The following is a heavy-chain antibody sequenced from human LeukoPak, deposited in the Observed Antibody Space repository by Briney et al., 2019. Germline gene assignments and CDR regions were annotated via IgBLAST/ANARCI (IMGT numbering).Heavy chain of an antibody. D-gene: IGHD2-15*01. CDR1: GFTFSSYA. CDR3: AKDRSVVAAVYYYYGMDV. V-gene: IGHV3-23*01. CDR2: INGSVGST. J-gene: IGHJ6*02. Sequence: GGSLRLSCAASGFTFSSYAMSWVRQAPGKGLEWVSAINGSVGSTYYADSVKGRFTISRDKSKNTLYLQMNSLRAKDTAVYYCAKDRSVVAAVYYYYGMDVWGQGTTVTVSS.